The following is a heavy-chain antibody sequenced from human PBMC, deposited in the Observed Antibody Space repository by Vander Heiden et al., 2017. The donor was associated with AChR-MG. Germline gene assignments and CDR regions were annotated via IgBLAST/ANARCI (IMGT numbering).Heavy chain of an antibody. D-gene: IGHD3-22*01. CDR1: STRGMC. CDR2: IDWDDDK. V-gene: IGHV2-70*01. Sequence: STRGMCVTWIRQPPGKALEWLALIDWDDDKYYSTSLKTRLTISKDTSKNQVVLTMANMDPVDTATYYCARISYYYDSGSYFFDYWGQGTLATVS. J-gene: IGHJ4*02. CDR3: ARISYYYDSGSYFFDY.